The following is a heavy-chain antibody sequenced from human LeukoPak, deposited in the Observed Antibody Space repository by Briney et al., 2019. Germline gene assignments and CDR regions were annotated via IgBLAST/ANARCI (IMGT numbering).Heavy chain of an antibody. CDR1: GGTISSYY. J-gene: IGHJ2*01. V-gene: IGHV4-4*07. CDR2: IYTSGST. Sequence: SETLSLTCTVSGGTISSYYWSWIRQPAGKGLEWIGRIYTSGSTNYNPSLKSRVNMSVDTSKNQFSLKLSSVTAADTAVYYCARGYYYYDSSGYYYWYFDLWGRGTLVTVSS. CDR3: ARGYYYYDSSGYYYWYFDL. D-gene: IGHD3-22*01.